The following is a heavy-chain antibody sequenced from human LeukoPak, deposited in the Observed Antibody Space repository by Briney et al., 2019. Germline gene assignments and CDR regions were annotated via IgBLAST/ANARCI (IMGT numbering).Heavy chain of an antibody. Sequence: TSQTLSLTCAISGDSVSSNSAAWNWIRQSPSRGLEWLGRTYYRSKWYNDYAVSVKSRITINPDTSKNQFSLQLNSVTPEDTAVYYCARGRHGDYYLANWFDPWGQGTLVTVSS. J-gene: IGHJ5*02. V-gene: IGHV6-1*01. CDR1: GDSVSSNSAA. D-gene: IGHD4-17*01. CDR3: ARGRHGDYYLANWFDP. CDR2: TYYRSKWYN.